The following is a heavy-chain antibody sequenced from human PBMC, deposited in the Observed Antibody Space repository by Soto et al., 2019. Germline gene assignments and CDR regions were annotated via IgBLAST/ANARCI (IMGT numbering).Heavy chain of an antibody. V-gene: IGHV3-30*18. Sequence: QVQLVESGGGVVQPGRSLRLSCAASGFTFSSYGMHWVRQAPGKRLEWVAVISYDGSNKYYADSVKGRFTISRDNSKNTLYLQMNSLRAEDTAVYYCAKAGGYDLPYFDYWGQGTLVTVSS. CDR1: GFTFSSYG. J-gene: IGHJ4*02. CDR3: AKAGGYDLPYFDY. CDR2: ISYDGSNK. D-gene: IGHD5-12*01.